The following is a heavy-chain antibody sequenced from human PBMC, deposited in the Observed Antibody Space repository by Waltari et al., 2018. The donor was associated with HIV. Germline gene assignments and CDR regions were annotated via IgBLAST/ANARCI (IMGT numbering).Heavy chain of an antibody. CDR1: GYTFTGYY. J-gene: IGHJ1*01. CDR3: ARGTLAYCGGDCSRHFQH. V-gene: IGHV1-2*06. D-gene: IGHD2-21*02. CDR2: INPNSVGT. Sequence: QVQLVQSGAEVKKPGASVKVSCKASGYTFTGYYMHWVRQAPGQGLEWMGRINPNSVGTNYAQKFQGRVTMTRDTSISTAYMELSRLRSDDTAVYYCARGTLAYCGGDCSRHFQHWGQGTLVTVSS.